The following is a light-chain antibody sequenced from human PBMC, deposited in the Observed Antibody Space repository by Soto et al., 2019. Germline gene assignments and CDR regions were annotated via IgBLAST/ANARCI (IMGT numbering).Light chain of an antibody. CDR1: SSDVGGYNY. V-gene: IGLV2-14*01. J-gene: IGLJ2*01. Sequence: QSVLTQPASVSGSPGQSITISCTGTSSDVGGYNYVSWYQQHPGKAPKLMIYDVSKRPSGVANRFSGSKSGNTASLTISGLLAAEDDDYYCSSYSSSNTLDVIFGGGTKLTVL. CDR2: DVS. CDR3: SSYSSSNTLDVI.